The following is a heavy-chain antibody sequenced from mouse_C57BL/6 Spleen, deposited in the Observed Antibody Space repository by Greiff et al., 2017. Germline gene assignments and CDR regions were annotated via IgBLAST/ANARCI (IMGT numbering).Heavy chain of an antibody. Sequence: QVQLQQPGAELVMPGASVKLSCKASGYTFTSYWMHWVKQRPGQGLEWIGEIDPSDSYTNYNQKFKGKSTLTVDKSSSTAYMQLSSLTSEDSAVYYCARYWEYFDVWGTGTTVTVSS. CDR1: GYTFTSYW. D-gene: IGHD4-1*01. CDR3: ARYWEYFDV. CDR2: IDPSDSYT. V-gene: IGHV1-69*01. J-gene: IGHJ1*03.